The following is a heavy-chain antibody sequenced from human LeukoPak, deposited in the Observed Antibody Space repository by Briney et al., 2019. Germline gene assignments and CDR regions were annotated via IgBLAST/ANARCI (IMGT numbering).Heavy chain of an antibody. CDR3: ARDGRVHYDFWSGYYRDEVWFDP. J-gene: IGHJ5*02. CDR1: GYTFTSYY. V-gene: IGHV1-46*03. Sequence: ASVKVSCKASGYTFTSYYMHWVRQAPGQGLEWMGVINPSGGSTNYAQKFEGRVTIARDTSTSTVYMELSSLRSEDTAVYYCARDGRVHYDFWSGYYRDEVWFDPWGQGTLVTVSS. CDR2: INPSGGST. D-gene: IGHD3-3*01.